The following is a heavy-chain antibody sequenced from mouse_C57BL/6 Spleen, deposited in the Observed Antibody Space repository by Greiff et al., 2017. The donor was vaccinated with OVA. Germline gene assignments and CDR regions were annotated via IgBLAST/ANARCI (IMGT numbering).Heavy chain of an antibody. CDR1: GYAFTNYL. CDR2: INPGSGGT. D-gene: IGHD1-1*01. J-gene: IGHJ1*03. CDR3: ARLTTVGRYFDV. V-gene: IGHV1-54*01. Sequence: QVQLKESGAELVRPGTSVKVSCKASGYAFTNYLIEWVKQRPGQGLEWIGVINPGSGGTNYNEKFKGKATLTADKSSSTAYMQLSSLTSEDSAVYFCARLTTVGRYFDVWGTGTTVTVSS.